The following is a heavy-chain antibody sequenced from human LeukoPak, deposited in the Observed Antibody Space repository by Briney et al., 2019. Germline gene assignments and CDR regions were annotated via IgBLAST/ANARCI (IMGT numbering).Heavy chain of an antibody. CDR2: ISNNGDFT. CDR1: GFTFRSYS. V-gene: IGHV3-23*01. D-gene: IGHD2/OR15-2a*01. CDR3: AKDSKRFDY. J-gene: IGHJ4*02. Sequence: GRSLRLSCAASGFTFRSYSMSWVRLAPGKGLEWVSVISNNGDFTYYADSVKGRFTISRDNSKNTLYLQMNSLRAEDTALYYCAKDSKRFDYWGQGTLVTVSS.